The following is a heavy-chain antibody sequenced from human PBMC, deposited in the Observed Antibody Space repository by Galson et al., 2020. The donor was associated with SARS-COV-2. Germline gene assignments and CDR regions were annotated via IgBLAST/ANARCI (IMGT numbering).Heavy chain of an antibody. CDR1: GGSISSSSYY. CDR2: IYYSGST. CDR3: ARGPDYGDYSLPHWYFDL. Sequence: SETLSLTCTVSGGSISSSSYYWGWIRQPPGKGLEWIGSIYYSGSTYYNPSLKSRVTISVDTSKNQFSLKLSSVTAADTAVYYCARGPDYGDYSLPHWYFDLWGRGTLVTVSS. D-gene: IGHD4-17*01. V-gene: IGHV4-39*01. J-gene: IGHJ2*01.